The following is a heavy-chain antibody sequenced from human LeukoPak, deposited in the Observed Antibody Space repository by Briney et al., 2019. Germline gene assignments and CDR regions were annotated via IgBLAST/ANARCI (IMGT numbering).Heavy chain of an antibody. CDR2: ISSSGSTI. V-gene: IGHV3-48*03. CDR1: GFTFSNYA. Sequence: PGGSLRLSCAASGFTFSNYAMNWVRQAPGKGLEWVSYISSSGSTIYYADSVKGRFTISRDNAKNSLYLQVNSLRAEDTAVYYCAELGITMIGGVWGKGTTVTISS. J-gene: IGHJ6*04. D-gene: IGHD3-10*02. CDR3: AELGITMIGGV.